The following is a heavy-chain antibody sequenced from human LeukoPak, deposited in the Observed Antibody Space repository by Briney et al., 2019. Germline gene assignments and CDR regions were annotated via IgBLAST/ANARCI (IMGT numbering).Heavy chain of an antibody. CDR2: VTSSSSYI. J-gene: IGHJ3*02. CDR1: GFTFSSYS. Sequence: GGSLRLSCAASGFTFSSYSMNWVRQAPGKGVEWVSSVTSSSSYIYYADSVKGRFNISRDNAKNSLYMQMNRLRAEDTAVYYSARVGLGIVLLDNAFYIWAQGPMFTVSS. CDR3: ARVGLGIVLLDNAFYI. D-gene: IGHD2-8*02. V-gene: IGHV3-21*01.